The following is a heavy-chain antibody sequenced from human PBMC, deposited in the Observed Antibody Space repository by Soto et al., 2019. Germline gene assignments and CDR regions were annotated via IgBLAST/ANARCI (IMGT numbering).Heavy chain of an antibody. D-gene: IGHD3-22*01. CDR1: GFTFTRYS. J-gene: IGHJ4*02. CDR2: ITISSGSK. V-gene: IGHV3-21*01. Sequence: GWSLRLSCVASGFTFTRYSMNWLRQAPGKGLEWVSSITISSGSKSYADSVKGRFTISRDNAKNALYLQMDSLRVEDTAVYFCARDYYYDSSGYSPLDYWGQGTLVTVSS. CDR3: ARDYYYDSSGYSPLDY.